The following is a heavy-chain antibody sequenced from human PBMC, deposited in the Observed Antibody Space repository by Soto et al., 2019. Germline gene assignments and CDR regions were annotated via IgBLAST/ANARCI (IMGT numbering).Heavy chain of an antibody. CDR1: GFTFDSPYSHG. Sequence: GSLRLSCAASGFTFDSPYSHGMSWVRQSPGKGPEWVSTISSNGANTHYAESVKGRFTISKDASRNTVHLHMNSLRAEDTATYFCVSWVSAHFDYWGHGTPVTVSS. J-gene: IGHJ4*01. V-gene: IGHV3-23*01. CDR3: VSWVSAHFDY. CDR2: ISSNGANT. D-gene: IGHD2-8*01.